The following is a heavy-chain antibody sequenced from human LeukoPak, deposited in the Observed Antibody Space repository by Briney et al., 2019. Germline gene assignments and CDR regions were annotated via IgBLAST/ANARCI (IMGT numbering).Heavy chain of an antibody. V-gene: IGHV1-2*04. J-gene: IGHJ4*02. CDR3: ARTPSVSNGWLLHFDY. D-gene: IGHD3-22*01. CDR2: INPNSGGT. CDR1: GYTFTGYY. Sequence: GASVKVSCKASGYTFTGYYMHWVRQAPGQGLEWMGWINPNSGGTNYAQKFQGWVTMTRDTSISIAYMELSRLRSDDTAVYYCARTPSVSNGWLLHFDYWGQGTLVTVSS.